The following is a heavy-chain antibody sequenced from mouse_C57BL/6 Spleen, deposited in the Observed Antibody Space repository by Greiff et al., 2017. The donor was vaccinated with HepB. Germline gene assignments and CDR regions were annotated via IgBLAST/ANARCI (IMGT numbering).Heavy chain of an antibody. CDR1: GYSFSSYW. D-gene: IGHD2-4*01. V-gene: IGHV1-80*01. CDR2: LYPGDGDT. Sequence: QVHVKQSGAELVKPGASVKISCKASGYSFSSYWMNWVKQRPGKGLEWIGQLYPGDGDTNYNGKFKGKATLTADKSSSTAYMQLSSLTSEDSAVYFCARSDYDYTWFAYWGQGTRVTVSA. CDR3: ARSDYDYTWFAY. J-gene: IGHJ3*01.